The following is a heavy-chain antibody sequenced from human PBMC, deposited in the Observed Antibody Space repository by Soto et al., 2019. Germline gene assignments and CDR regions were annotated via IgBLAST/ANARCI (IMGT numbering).Heavy chain of an antibody. CDR3: ARDMRYYGDSYFDN. Sequence: PGGSLRLSCAASGFSFSVYGMPWVRQAPGKGLEWVAVIWYDGSIKYYADSVKGRFTISRDNSKNTLYLQLNSLRAEDTAVYYCARDMRYYGDSYFDNWGQGTQVTVSS. J-gene: IGHJ4*02. D-gene: IGHD4-17*01. CDR1: GFSFSVYG. V-gene: IGHV3-33*01. CDR2: IWYDGSIK.